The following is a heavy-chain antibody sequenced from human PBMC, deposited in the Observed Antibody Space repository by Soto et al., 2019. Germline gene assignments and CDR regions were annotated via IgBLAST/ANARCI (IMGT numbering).Heavy chain of an antibody. CDR2: IIPFFGTA. Sequence: SVKVSCTASGCTFSTFGISWVRHAPGQGLEWMGGIIPFFGTARYSQKFEDRVTITADESTSTAYMELSSLRSEDTAVYYCASRRFLAWLLDYYYYYYGMDVWGQGTTVTVSS. J-gene: IGHJ6*02. D-gene: IGHD3-3*01. CDR3: ASRRFLAWLLDYYYYYYGMDV. V-gene: IGHV1-69*13. CDR1: GCTFSTFG.